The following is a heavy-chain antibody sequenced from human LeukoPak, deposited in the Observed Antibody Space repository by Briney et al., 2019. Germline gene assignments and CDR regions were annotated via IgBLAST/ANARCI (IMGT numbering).Heavy chain of an antibody. Sequence: SETLSLTCTVSGGSISSYYWSWIRQPPGKGLEWIGYIYYSGSTNYNPSLKSRVTISVDTSKNQFSLKLSSVTAADTAVYYCARRRPFMITFGGVIDPWGQGTLVTVSS. CDR2: IYYSGST. D-gene: IGHD3-16*01. J-gene: IGHJ5*02. V-gene: IGHV4-59*12. CDR3: ARRRPFMITFGGVIDP. CDR1: GGSISSYY.